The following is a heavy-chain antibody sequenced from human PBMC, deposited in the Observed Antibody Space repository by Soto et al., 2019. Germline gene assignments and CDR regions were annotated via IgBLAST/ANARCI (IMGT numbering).Heavy chain of an antibody. CDR2: IIPIFGTA. D-gene: IGHD3-22*01. J-gene: IGHJ4*02. CDR3: ARVVYDSSGYSTLNCFDY. V-gene: IGHV1-69*01. Sequence: QVQLVQSGAEVKKPGSSVKVSCKASGGTFSSYAISWVRQAPGQGLEWMGGIIPIFGTANYAQKFQGRVTSTADESTSTAYMELISMRSEDTAVYYCARVVYDSSGYSTLNCFDYWAQGTLVTDYS. CDR1: GGTFSSYA.